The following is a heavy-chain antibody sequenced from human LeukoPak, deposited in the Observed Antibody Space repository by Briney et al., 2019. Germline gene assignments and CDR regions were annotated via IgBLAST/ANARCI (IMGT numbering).Heavy chain of an antibody. CDR1: GYAFTGYY. D-gene: IGHD6-6*01. V-gene: IGHV1-2*02. CDR2: INPNSGGT. CDR3: ARDESIAYENNWFDP. J-gene: IGHJ5*02. Sequence: ASVKVSCKASGYAFTGYYMHWVRQAPGQGLERMGWINPNSGGTNYAQKFQGRVTMTRDTSISTAYMELSRLRSDDTAVYYCARDESIAYENNWFDPWGQGTLVTVSS.